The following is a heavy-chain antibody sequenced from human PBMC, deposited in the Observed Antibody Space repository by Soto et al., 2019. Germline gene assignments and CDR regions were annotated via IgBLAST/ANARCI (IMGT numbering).Heavy chain of an antibody. J-gene: IGHJ5*02. Sequence: QVQLVQSGAEVKKPGASVKVSCKASGYTFTSYDINWVRQATGQGLEWMGWTNPNSGNTGYAQKFQGRVTMTRNTSISTAYMELSSLRSEDTAVYYCARERSAAGTGWFDPWGQGTLVTVSS. CDR2: TNPNSGNT. CDR1: GYTFTSYD. D-gene: IGHD6-13*01. V-gene: IGHV1-8*01. CDR3: ARERSAAGTGWFDP.